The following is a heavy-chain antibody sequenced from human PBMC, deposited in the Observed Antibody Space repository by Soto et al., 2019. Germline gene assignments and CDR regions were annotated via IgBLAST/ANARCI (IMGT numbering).Heavy chain of an antibody. CDR2: IYYSGST. CDR3: ARSIVVVTYFDY. CDR1: GGSVSSGDYY. D-gene: IGHD3-22*01. J-gene: IGHJ4*02. Sequence: SETLSLTCTVSGGSVSSGDYYWSWIRQPPGKGLEWIGYIYYSGSTYYSPSLKSRVTISVDTSKNQFSLKLSSVTAADTAVYYCARSIVVVTYFDYWGQGTLVTVSS. V-gene: IGHV4-30-4*01.